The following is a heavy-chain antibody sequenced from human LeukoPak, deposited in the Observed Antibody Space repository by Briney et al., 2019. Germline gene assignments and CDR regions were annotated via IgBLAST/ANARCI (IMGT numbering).Heavy chain of an antibody. CDR1: GFTFDNYA. D-gene: IGHD2-2*02. Sequence: GGSPRLSCAASGFTFDNYAMHWVRQAPGKGLEWVSGISWNSGSIGYADSVKGRFTISRDNAKNSLYLQMNSLRAEDTALYFCAKDYCSSTSCYTDYWGQGTLVTVSS. CDR2: ISWNSGSI. CDR3: AKDYCSSTSCYTDY. J-gene: IGHJ4*02. V-gene: IGHV3-9*01.